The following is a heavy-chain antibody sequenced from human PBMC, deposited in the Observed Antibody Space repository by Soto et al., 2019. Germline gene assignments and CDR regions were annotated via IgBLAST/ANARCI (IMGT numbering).Heavy chain of an antibody. CDR1: GFSLSTSGQG. CDR3: AHRKGGTFDY. J-gene: IGHJ4*02. D-gene: IGHD1-26*01. CDR2: IYWNGGR. V-gene: IGHV2-5*01. Sequence: SGPTLVNPTQTLTLTCTFSGFSLSTSGQGVGWIRQPPGKALEWLAVIYWNGGRHNSPSLKSRLTITKDTSNNQVVLIVTNMDRVDTATYYCAHRKGGTFDYWGQGALVTV.